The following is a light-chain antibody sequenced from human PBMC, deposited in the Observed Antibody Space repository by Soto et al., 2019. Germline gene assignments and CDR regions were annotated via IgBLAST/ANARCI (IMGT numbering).Light chain of an antibody. Sequence: IVMTQSADTRSVSPRKKATLSCRASQSVRTNLAWYKQKPGQAPSLLIYGASTRASGIPDRFSGSGSGTDFTLPISRLQRGDGAVYYSQQYGITGTFGQGTKVDIK. CDR1: QSVRTN. CDR3: QQYGITGT. CDR2: GAS. V-gene: IGKV3-15*01. J-gene: IGKJ1*01.